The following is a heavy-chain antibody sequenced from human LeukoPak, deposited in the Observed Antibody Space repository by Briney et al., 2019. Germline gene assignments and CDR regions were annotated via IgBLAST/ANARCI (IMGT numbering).Heavy chain of an antibody. J-gene: IGHJ4*02. Sequence: PGGSLRLSCAASGFTFSDYYMSWVRQAPGKGLEWVAVISYDGSNKYYADSVKGRFTISRDNSKNTLYLQMNSLRAEDTAVYYCAHIVDYPFDYWGQGTLVTVSS. CDR1: GFTFSDYY. CDR2: ISYDGSNK. D-gene: IGHD2-21*01. V-gene: IGHV3-30*03. CDR3: AHIVDYPFDY.